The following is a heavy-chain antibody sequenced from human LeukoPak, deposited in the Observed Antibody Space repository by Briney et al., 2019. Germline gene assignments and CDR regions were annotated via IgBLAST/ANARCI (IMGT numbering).Heavy chain of an antibody. Sequence: GGSLRLSCAVSGFTFSRHWMSWVRQAPGKGLEWLANIKQDGSEKYYVDSVEGRFTISRDKAKNSLYLQMNSLRAEDTAVYYCARSYYGSGTSYGMDVWGQGTTVTV. CDR2: IKQDGSEK. D-gene: IGHD3-10*01. J-gene: IGHJ6*02. CDR3: ARSYYGSGTSYGMDV. V-gene: IGHV3-7*01. CDR1: GFTFSRHW.